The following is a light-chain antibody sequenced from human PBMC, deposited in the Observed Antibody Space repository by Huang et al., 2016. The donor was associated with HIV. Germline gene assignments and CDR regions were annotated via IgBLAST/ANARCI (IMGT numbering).Light chain of an antibody. CDR1: QSVSSN. J-gene: IGKJ3*01. Sequence: EIVMTQSPATLSVSPGERATLSCRASQSVSSNLAWYQQKPGQAPRRRIYGASTRATGIPARFSGSGSGTEFTLTISSLQSEDFAVYYCQQYNNWPPKFTFGPGTKVDIK. V-gene: IGKV3-15*01. CDR3: QQYNNWPPKFT. CDR2: GAS.